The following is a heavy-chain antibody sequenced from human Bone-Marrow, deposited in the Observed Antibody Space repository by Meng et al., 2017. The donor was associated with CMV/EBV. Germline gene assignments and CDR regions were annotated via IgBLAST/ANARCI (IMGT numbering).Heavy chain of an antibody. D-gene: IGHD2-2*02. J-gene: IGHJ5*02. Sequence: SETLSLTCTVSGGSISSSSYYWGWIRQPPGKGLEWIGSIYYSGSTYYNPSLKSRVTISVDTSKNQFSLKLSSVTAADTAVYYCVRQAYCSSTSCYTPHWFDPWGQGTLVTVSS. CDR2: IYYSGST. CDR3: VRQAYCSSTSCYTPHWFDP. CDR1: GGSISSSSYY. V-gene: IGHV4-39*01.